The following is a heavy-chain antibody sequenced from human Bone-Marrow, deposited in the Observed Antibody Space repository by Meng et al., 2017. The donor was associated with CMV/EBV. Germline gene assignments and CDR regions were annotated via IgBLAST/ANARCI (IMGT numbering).Heavy chain of an antibody. CDR3: ARGYCSSTSCYTGSSYYYYGMDV. V-gene: IGHV3-30-3*01. Sequence: LSLTCAASGFTFSSYAMHWVRQAPGKGLEWVAVISYDGSNKYYADSVKGRFTISRDNSKNTLYLQMNSLRAEDTAVYYCARGYCSSTSCYTGSSYYYYGMDVWGQGTTVTVSS. CDR1: GFTFSSYA. J-gene: IGHJ6*02. CDR2: ISYDGSNK. D-gene: IGHD2-2*02.